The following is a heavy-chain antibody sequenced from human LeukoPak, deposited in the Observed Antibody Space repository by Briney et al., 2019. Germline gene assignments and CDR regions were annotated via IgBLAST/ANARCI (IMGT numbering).Heavy chain of an antibody. V-gene: IGHV4-34*01. Sequence: PSETLSLTXAVYGGSFCGYYWSWIRQTPGKGLEWIGEINHSGSTNYNPSLKSRVTISVDTSKNQFSLKLSSVTAADTAVYYCARDNSGSYPLDYWGQGTLVTVSS. CDR1: GGSFCGYY. CDR3: ARDNSGSYPLDY. J-gene: IGHJ4*02. CDR2: INHSGST. D-gene: IGHD1-26*01.